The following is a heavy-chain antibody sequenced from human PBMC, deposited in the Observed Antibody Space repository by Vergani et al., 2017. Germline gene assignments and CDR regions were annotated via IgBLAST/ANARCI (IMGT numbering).Heavy chain of an antibody. J-gene: IGHJ6*02. CDR1: GGTFSSYA. V-gene: IGHV1-69*13. D-gene: IGHD2-2*01. Sequence: QVQLVQSGAEVKKPGSSVKVSCKASGGTFSSYAISWVRQAPGQGLEWMGRIIPIFGTANYAQKFQGRVTITADESTSTAYMELSSLRSEDTAVYYCARPSIIVVVPAAIPDYYGIDVWGQGTTVTVSS. CDR2: IIPIFGTA. CDR3: ARPSIIVVVPAAIPDYYGIDV.